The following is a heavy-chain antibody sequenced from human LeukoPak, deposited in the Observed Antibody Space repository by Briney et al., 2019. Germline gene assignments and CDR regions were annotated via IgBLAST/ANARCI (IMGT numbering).Heavy chain of an antibody. CDR2: IYYSGST. Sequence: SETLSLTCTVSGGSISSYYWNWIRQPPGKGLEWIGYIYYSGSTSYNPSPKSRVTISIDTSKNQFSLKLNSITAADTAVYSCARGGPNGIDYWGQGTLVTVSS. J-gene: IGHJ4*02. CDR1: GGSISSYY. CDR3: ARGGPNGIDY. V-gene: IGHV4-59*01. D-gene: IGHD1-14*01.